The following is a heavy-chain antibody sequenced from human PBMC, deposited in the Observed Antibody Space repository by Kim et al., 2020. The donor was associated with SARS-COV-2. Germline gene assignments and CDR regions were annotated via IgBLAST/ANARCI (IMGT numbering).Heavy chain of an antibody. D-gene: IGHD6-13*01. CDR1: GFTYNTAW. CDR3: TTPLAAAAYY. CDR2: IKNKANGGTI. J-gene: IGHJ4*02. Sequence: GGSLRLSCEASGFTYNTAWMSWVRQAPGKGLEWIARIKNKANGGTIDYAAPVKGRFTISRDDSKNTLYLQMNSLKTEDTAVYYCTTPLAAAAYYWGQGTLVTVSS. V-gene: IGHV3-15*01.